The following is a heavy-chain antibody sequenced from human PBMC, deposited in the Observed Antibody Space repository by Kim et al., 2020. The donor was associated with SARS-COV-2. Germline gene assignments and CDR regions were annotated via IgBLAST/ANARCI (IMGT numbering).Heavy chain of an antibody. CDR2: ISYDGSNK. CDR3: AKDTVRYSSGWSFDY. Sequence: GGSLRLSCAASGFTFSSYGMHWVRQAPGKGLEWVAVISYDGSNKYYADSVKGRFTISRDNSKNTLYLQMNSLRAEDTAVYYCAKDTVRYSSGWSFDYWGQGTLVTVSS. D-gene: IGHD6-19*01. CDR1: GFTFSSYG. J-gene: IGHJ4*02. V-gene: IGHV3-30*18.